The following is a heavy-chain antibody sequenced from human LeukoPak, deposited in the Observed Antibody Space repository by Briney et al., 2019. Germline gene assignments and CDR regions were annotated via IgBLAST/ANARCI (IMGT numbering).Heavy chain of an antibody. D-gene: IGHD3-16*01. CDR2: IKQDGSEK. CDR1: RLTFSNYW. V-gene: IGHV3-7*03. CDR3: ARDGFGTGSN. J-gene: IGHJ4*02. Sequence: GGSLRLSCAASRLTFSNYWMDWVRQAPGKGLEWVANIKQDGSEKNYVDSVKGRFIISRDNAKNSLYLQMNTLRADDTAVYYCARDGFGTGSNWGQGTLVTVSS.